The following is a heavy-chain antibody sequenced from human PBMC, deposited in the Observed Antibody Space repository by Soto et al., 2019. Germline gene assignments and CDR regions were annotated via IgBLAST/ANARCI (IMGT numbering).Heavy chain of an antibody. V-gene: IGHV3-7*01. CDR3: SRDVVVGANALNY. CDR2: IKEDGSEK. Sequence: GGSLRLSCAASGFTFSRYWMTWVRQAPGKGLEWVANIKEDGSEKHYVDSARGRFTISRDNAKNSLYLQMNSLRVEDTAVYFCSRDVVVGANALNYWGQGTLVTVSS. J-gene: IGHJ4*02. CDR1: GFTFSRYW. D-gene: IGHD2-15*01.